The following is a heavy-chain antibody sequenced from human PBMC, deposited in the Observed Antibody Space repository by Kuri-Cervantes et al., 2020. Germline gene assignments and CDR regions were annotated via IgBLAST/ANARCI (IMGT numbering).Heavy chain of an antibody. V-gene: IGHV1-46*01. CDR1: GYTFTSYY. D-gene: IGHD2-15*01. Sequence: AAVNVSCKASGYTFTSYYMHWVRQAPGQGLEWMGIINPSGGTTSYAQKFQGRVTMSRDTSTSTFYMELSSPRSEDTAVYYCARSTNCDCSVGRCVRGWFDPWGQGTLVTVSS. CDR2: INPSGGTT. CDR3: ARSTNCDCSVGRCVRGWFDP. J-gene: IGHJ5*02.